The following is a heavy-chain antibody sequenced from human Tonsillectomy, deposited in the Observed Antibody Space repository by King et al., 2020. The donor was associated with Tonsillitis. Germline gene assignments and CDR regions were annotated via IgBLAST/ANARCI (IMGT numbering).Heavy chain of an antibody. CDR2: IYTSGST. CDR1: GGSISSGSYY. CDR3: AREIVVVPAANGGDYFDY. V-gene: IGHV4-61*02. J-gene: IGHJ4*02. D-gene: IGHD2-2*01. Sequence: QLQESGPGLVKPSQTLSLTCTVSGGSISSGSYYWRWIRQPAGKGLEWIGRIYTSGSTNYNPSLKSRVTMSVDTSKNQFSLKLSSVTAADTAVYYCAREIVVVPAANGGDYFDYWGQGTLVTVSS.